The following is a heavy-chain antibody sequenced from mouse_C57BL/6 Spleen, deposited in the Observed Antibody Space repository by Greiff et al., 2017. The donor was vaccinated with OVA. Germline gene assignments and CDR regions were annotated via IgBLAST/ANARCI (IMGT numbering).Heavy chain of an antibody. V-gene: IGHV1-15*01. Sequence: QVQLQQSGAELVRPGASVTLSCKASGYTFTDYEMHWVKQTPVHGLEWIGAIDPETGGTAYNQKFKGKAILTADKSSSTAYMELRSLTSEDSAVYYCTRKDYYGSSSFGYWGQGTTLTVSS. CDR1: GYTFTDYE. D-gene: IGHD1-1*01. CDR3: TRKDYYGSSSFGY. J-gene: IGHJ2*01. CDR2: IDPETGGT.